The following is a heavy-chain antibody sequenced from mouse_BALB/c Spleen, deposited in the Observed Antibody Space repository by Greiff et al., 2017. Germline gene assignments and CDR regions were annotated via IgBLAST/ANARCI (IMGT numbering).Heavy chain of an antibody. Sequence: EVKFIESGGGLVQPGGSLKLSCAASGFAFSRYWMSWVRQAPGKGLEWIGEINPDSSTINYTPSLKDKFIISRDNAKNTLYLQMSKVRSEDTALYNGAKRGNGNRYYAMDYWGQGTSVTVSS. V-gene: IGHV4-1*02. J-gene: IGHJ4*01. CDR1: GFAFSRYW. CDR2: INPDSSTI. CDR3: AKRGNGNRYYAMDY. D-gene: IGHD2-1*01.